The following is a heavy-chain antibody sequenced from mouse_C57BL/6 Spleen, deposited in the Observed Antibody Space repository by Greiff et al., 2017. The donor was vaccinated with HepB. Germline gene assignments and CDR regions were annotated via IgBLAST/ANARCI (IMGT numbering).Heavy chain of an antibody. Sequence: QVQLQQPGAELVKPGASVKLSCKASGYTFTSYWMHWVKQRPGQGLEWIGMIHPNSGSTNYNEKFKSKATLTVDKSSSTAYMQLSSLTSEDSAVYYCAREGAWYYGSRGAMDYWGQGTSVTVSS. CDR2: IHPNSGST. CDR1: GYTFTSYW. CDR3: AREGAWYYGSRGAMDY. J-gene: IGHJ4*01. D-gene: IGHD1-1*01. V-gene: IGHV1-64*01.